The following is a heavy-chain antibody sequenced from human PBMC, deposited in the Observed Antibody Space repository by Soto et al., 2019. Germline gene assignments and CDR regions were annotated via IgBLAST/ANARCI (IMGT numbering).Heavy chain of an antibody. D-gene: IGHD4-17*01. CDR1: GGTFSSYA. CDR2: IIPILGTA. CDR3: ARVVPPDYGGKKDYYYGMDV. Sequence: SVKVSCKASGGTFSSYAISWVRQAPGQGLEWMGGIIPILGTANYAQKFQGRVTITADESTSTAYMELSSLRSEDTAVYYCARVVPPDYGGKKDYYYGMDVWGQGTTVTVSS. J-gene: IGHJ6*02. V-gene: IGHV1-69*13.